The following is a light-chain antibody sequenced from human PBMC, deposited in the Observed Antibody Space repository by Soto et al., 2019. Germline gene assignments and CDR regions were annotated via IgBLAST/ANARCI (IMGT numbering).Light chain of an antibody. CDR1: QTVSSN. J-gene: IGKJ1*01. Sequence: EIVMTQSPATLSVPPGERAILSCRASQTVSSNLAWYQQKPGQAPRLLIYGASTRATSIPARFSGSGSGAEFILTISSLQSEDFAVYYCHEYNTWPWTFGQGTKVDIK. V-gene: IGKV3D-15*01. CDR3: HEYNTWPWT. CDR2: GAS.